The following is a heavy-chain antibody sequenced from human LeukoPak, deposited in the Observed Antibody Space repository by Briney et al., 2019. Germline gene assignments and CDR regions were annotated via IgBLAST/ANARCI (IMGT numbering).Heavy chain of an antibody. CDR3: ARATSWTHYYFDY. D-gene: IGHD2-2*01. J-gene: IGHJ4*02. CDR2: IWYDGSNK. CDR1: GFTFSSYG. Sequence: GRSLRLSCAASGFTFSSYGMHWVRQAPGKGLEWVAVIWYDGSNKYYADSVKGRFTISRDNSKNTLYLQMNSLRAEDTAVYYCARATSWTHYYFDYWGQGTLVTVSS. V-gene: IGHV3-33*01.